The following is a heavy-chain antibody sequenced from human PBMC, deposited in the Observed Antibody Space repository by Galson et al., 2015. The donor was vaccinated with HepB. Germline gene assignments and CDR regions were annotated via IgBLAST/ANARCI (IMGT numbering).Heavy chain of an antibody. V-gene: IGHV3-48*02. Sequence: SLRLSCAASGFTFSSYSMNWVRQAPGKGLEWVSYISSSSSTIYYADSVKGRFTISRDNAKNSLYLQMNSLRDEDTAVYYCASFWGKRDGYKVSTRIDAFDIWGQGTMVTVSS. D-gene: IGHD5-24*01. CDR3: ASFWGKRDGYKVSTRIDAFDI. CDR2: ISSSSSTI. J-gene: IGHJ3*02. CDR1: GFTFSSYS.